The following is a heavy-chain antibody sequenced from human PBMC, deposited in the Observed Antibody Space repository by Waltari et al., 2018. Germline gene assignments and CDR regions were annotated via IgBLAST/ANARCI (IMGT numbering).Heavy chain of an antibody. Sequence: QVQLVQSGAEVKKPGSSVKVSCKAYGGTFSSYAISWVRQAPGQGLEWMGRSYPCFGTANYAQKFQSRVTITADKSTSTAYMELSSLRSEDTAVYYCASMVVVAATPYYYYYGMDVWGQGTTVTVSS. D-gene: IGHD2-15*01. CDR3: ASMVVVAATPYYYYYGMDV. V-gene: IGHV1-69*08. CDR1: GGTFSSYA. CDR2: SYPCFGTA. J-gene: IGHJ6*02.